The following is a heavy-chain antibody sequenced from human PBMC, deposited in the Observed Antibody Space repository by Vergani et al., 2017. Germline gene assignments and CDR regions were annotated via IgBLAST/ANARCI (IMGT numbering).Heavy chain of an antibody. CDR1: GYTFTAYY. Sequence: QVQLVQSGAEVKKPGASVKVSCKASGYTFTAYYLHWVRQATGQGLEWMGWINPNSGGTKYAQKFQGRVTMTRDTSISTAYMELRSDDTAVYFCARVVVEGEFVDYWGQGTLVTVSS. CDR2: INPNSGGT. V-gene: IGHV1-2*02. D-gene: IGHD2-2*01. CDR3: ARVVVEGEFVDY. J-gene: IGHJ4*02.